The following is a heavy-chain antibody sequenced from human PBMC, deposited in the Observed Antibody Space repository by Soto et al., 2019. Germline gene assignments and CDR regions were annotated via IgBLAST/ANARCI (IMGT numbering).Heavy chain of an antibody. J-gene: IGHJ5*02. Sequence: QVQLVQSVAEVKKPGSSVKVSCKASGGTFSSYAISWVRQAPGQGLEWMGGIIPIFGTANYAQKFQGRVTITADKSTSTAYMELSSLRSEDTAVYYCARAPVDTAMVTFRWFDPWGQGTLVTVSS. CDR3: ARAPVDTAMVTFRWFDP. V-gene: IGHV1-69*06. CDR1: GGTFSSYA. D-gene: IGHD5-18*01. CDR2: IIPIFGTA.